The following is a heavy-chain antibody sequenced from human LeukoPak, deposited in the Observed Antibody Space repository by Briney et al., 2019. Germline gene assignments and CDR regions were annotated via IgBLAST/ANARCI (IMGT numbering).Heavy chain of an antibody. J-gene: IGHJ3*02. CDR2: IYYSGST. D-gene: IGHD1-26*01. CDR3: ARGKWDLESGEAFDI. Sequence: SETLSLTCTVSGGSISSYYWSWIRQPPGKGLEWIGYIYYSGSTNYNPSLKSRVTISVDTSKNQFSLELSSVTAADTAVYYCARGKWDLESGEAFDIWGQGTMVTVSS. CDR1: GGSISSYY. V-gene: IGHV4-59*01.